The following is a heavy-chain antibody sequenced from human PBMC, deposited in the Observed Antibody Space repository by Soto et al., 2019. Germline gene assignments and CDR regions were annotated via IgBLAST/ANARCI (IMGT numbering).Heavy chain of an antibody. CDR2: ISSSSSYI. CDR1: GFTFSSYS. Sequence: GGSLRLSCAASGFTFSSYSMNWVRQAPGKGLEWVSSISSSSSYIYYADSVKGRFTISRDNAKNSLYLQMNSPRAEDTAVYYCAREREEWYSGSYPYNWFDPWGQGTLVTVSS. J-gene: IGHJ5*02. D-gene: IGHD1-26*01. CDR3: AREREEWYSGSYPYNWFDP. V-gene: IGHV3-21*01.